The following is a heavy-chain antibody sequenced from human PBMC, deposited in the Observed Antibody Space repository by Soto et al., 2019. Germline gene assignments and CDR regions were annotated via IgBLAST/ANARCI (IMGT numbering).Heavy chain of an antibody. J-gene: IGHJ4*02. D-gene: IGHD1-1*01. CDR1: GFTIRSYA. V-gene: IGHV3-23*01. CDR3: AKDKPGTTSFDY. CDR2: ISDRGDTT. Sequence: EVQLLESGGGLVQPGGSLRLSCAASGFTIRSYAMSWVRQSPGKGLEWVSAISDRGDTTHYADSVTGRCTISRDTSKNTLYLQMNTMRAEDTAVYYCAKDKPGTTSFDYWGRGTPVTVSS.